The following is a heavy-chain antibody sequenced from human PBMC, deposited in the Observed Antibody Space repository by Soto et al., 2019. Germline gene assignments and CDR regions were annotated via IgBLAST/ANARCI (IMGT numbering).Heavy chain of an antibody. J-gene: IGHJ6*03. Sequence: SETLPLSCTGSGDSVSNQYWSWIRRPPGRGLEWIGYIYRSGSTKYNPSLKSRLTISVDTSKNQFSLKLSSVTAADTAVYYCARTLDYGHMDVWGKGTTVTVSS. V-gene: IGHV4-4*09. D-gene: IGHD3-16*01. CDR3: ARTLDYGHMDV. CDR1: GDSVSNQY. CDR2: IYRSGST.